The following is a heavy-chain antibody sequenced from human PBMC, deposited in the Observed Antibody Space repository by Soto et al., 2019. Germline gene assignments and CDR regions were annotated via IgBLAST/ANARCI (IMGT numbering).Heavy chain of an antibody. CDR2: INHSGST. Sequence: SETLSLTCAVYGGSFSGYYWSWIRQPPGKGLEWIGEINHSGSTNYNPSLKSRVTISVDTSKNQFSLKLSSVTAADTAVFYCARVSGYDILTAYYYYGMDVWGQGTTVTVSS. J-gene: IGHJ6*02. V-gene: IGHV4-34*01. CDR3: ARVSGYDILTAYYYYGMDV. CDR1: GGSFSGYY. D-gene: IGHD3-9*01.